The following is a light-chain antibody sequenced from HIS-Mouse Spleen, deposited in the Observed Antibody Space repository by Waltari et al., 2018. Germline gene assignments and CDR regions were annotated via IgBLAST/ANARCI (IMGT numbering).Light chain of an antibody. CDR2: EVS. J-gene: IGLJ3*02. CDR3: SSYTSSSIPL. CDR1: SSDVGGYNY. V-gene: IGLV2-14*01. Sequence: QSALTQPASVSGSPGQSITISCTGTSSDVGGYNYVSWYQQHPGKAPKLMIYEVSNRPSGFPNGFSGSKSGNTASLTISGLQAQDEADYYCSSYTSSSIPLFGGGTKLTVL.